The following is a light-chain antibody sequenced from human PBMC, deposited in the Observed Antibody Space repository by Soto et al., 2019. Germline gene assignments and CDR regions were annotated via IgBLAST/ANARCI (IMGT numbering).Light chain of an antibody. V-gene: IGLV2-8*01. Sequence: QSVLTQLPSASGSPGQSVTISCTGTSSDVGGYNYVSWYQQHPGKAPKLMIYEVTKRPSGVPDRFSGSKSGNTASLTVSGLQAEDEADYYCSSYAGSSNLVFGIGTKVTVL. J-gene: IGLJ1*01. CDR1: SSDVGGYNY. CDR3: SSYAGSSNLV. CDR2: EVT.